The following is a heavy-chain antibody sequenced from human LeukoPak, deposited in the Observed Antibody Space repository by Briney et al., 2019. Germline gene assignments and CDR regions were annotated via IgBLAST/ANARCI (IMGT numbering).Heavy chain of an antibody. CDR2: IIPIFGTA. Sequence: SVKVSCKASGGTFSSYAISWVRQAPGQGLEWMGGIIPIFGTANYAQKFQGRVTITADESTSTAYMELSSLRSEDAAVYYCARTRSGLYYFDYWGQGTLVTVSS. J-gene: IGHJ4*02. CDR3: ARTRSGLYYFDY. D-gene: IGHD6-19*01. CDR1: GGTFSSYA. V-gene: IGHV1-69*13.